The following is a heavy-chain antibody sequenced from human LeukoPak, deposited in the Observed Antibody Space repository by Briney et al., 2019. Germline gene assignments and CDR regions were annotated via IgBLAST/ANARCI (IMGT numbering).Heavy chain of an antibody. V-gene: IGHV1-69*13. J-gene: IGHJ3*02. CDR3: ARVEMATTQGPHDAFDI. D-gene: IGHD5-24*01. Sequence: GASVKVSCKASGYTFTSYGISWVRQAPGQGLEWMGGIIPIFGTANYAQKFQGRVTITAGESTSTAYMELSSLRSEDTAVYYCARVEMATTQGPHDAFDIWGQGTMVTVSS. CDR2: IIPIFGTA. CDR1: GYTFTSYG.